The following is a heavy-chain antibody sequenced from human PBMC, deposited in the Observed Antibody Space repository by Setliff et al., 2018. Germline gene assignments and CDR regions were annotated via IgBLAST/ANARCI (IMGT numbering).Heavy chain of an antibody. D-gene: IGHD3-3*01. CDR2: INHSGST. V-gene: IGHV4-34*01. CDR3: ARRETYYNFWSGYYAY. J-gene: IGHJ4*02. Sequence: SETLSLTSVFYGGSFSGYYWSWLRQPPGKGLEWIGEINHSGSTNYNPSLKSRVTISVDTSKNQFSLKLSSVTAADTAVYYCARRETYYNFWSGYYAYWGQGTLVTVSS. CDR1: GGSFSGYY.